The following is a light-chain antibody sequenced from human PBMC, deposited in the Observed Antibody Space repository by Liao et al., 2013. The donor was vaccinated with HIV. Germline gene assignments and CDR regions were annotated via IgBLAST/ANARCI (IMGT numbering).Light chain of an antibody. CDR2: QDS. CDR3: QVWDRSSDQYV. J-gene: IGLJ1*01. CDR1: NLSNILGNKY. V-gene: IGLV3-1*01. Sequence: SYGLTQPPSVSVSTGQTASITCYGDNLSNILGNKYLHWYLQRPGQSPVLVIYQDSKRPSGIPGRFSGSSSGNTATLTISGVEAGDEADYYCQVWDRSSDQYVFGVGTKVTVL.